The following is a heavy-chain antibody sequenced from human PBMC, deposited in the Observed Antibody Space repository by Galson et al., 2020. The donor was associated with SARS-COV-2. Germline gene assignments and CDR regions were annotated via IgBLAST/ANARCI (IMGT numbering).Heavy chain of an antibody. CDR3: AKDLFLAANDCGGDCYLYYYYGMDV. V-gene: IGHV3-23*03. J-gene: IGHJ6*02. Sequence: GGSLRLSCAASGFTFSSYAMSWVRQAPGKGLEWVSVIYSGGSTYYADSVKGRFTISRDNSKNTLYLQMNSLRAEDTAVYYCAKDLFLAANDCGGDCYLYYYYGMDVWGQGTTVTVSS. D-gene: IGHD2-21*02. CDR2: IYSGGST. CDR1: GFTFSSYA.